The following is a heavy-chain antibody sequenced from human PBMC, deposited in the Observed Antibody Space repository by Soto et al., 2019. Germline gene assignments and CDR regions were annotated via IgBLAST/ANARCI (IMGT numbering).Heavy chain of an antibody. Sequence: PGGSLRLSCAASGFTFSSYSMNWVRQAPGKGLEWVSSISSSSSYIYYADSVKGRFTISRDNAKNSLYLQMNSLRAEDTAVYYCARDPYDSSGYFYYWGQGTLVTVYS. CDR1: GFTFSSYS. CDR3: ARDPYDSSGYFYY. J-gene: IGHJ4*02. D-gene: IGHD3-22*01. V-gene: IGHV3-21*01. CDR2: ISSSSSYI.